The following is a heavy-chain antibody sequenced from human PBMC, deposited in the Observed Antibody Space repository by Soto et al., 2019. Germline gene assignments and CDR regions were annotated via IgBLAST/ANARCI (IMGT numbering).Heavy chain of an antibody. CDR1: GFTFSSYP. Sequence: QVQLVESGGGVVQPGRSLRLSCAASGFTFSSYPMDWVRQAPGKGLEWVAVISYDGTNEHYADSVKGRFTISRDNSKNTLYLQMNSLRAEDTALYYCARPCLYSSNPHYYYYGMDVWGQGTTVTVSS. CDR2: ISYDGTNE. D-gene: IGHD6-13*01. J-gene: IGHJ6*02. CDR3: ARPCLYSSNPHYYYYGMDV. V-gene: IGHV3-30-3*01.